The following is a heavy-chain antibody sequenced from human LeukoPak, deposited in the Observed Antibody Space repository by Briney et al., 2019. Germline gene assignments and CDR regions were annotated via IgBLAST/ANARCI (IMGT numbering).Heavy chain of an antibody. CDR3: VRSGYYYDWFDP. Sequence: SVTVSCKAPGGTFTDYSISWVRQAPGQGLEWMGRIIPILDQSNYAQKFQGRVTFTADKSTTTASMELSSLKSEDTAVYSCVRSGYYYDWFDPWGQGTLVSV. D-gene: IGHD5-12*01. V-gene: IGHV1-69*02. CDR1: GGTFTDYS. CDR2: IIPILDQS. J-gene: IGHJ5*02.